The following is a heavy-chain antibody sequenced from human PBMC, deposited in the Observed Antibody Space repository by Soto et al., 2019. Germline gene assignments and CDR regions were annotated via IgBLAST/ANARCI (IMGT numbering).Heavy chain of an antibody. CDR1: GFTFRSYG. CDR2: IWYDGSNK. CDR3: AKDRPNTAAAALAYYFDY. V-gene: IGHV3-33*06. D-gene: IGHD6-25*01. Sequence: QVQLVESGGGVVQPGRSLRLSCAASGFTFRSYGMHWVRQAPGKGLEWVAVIWYDGSNKYYAVSVKGRFTISRDNSKNTLYLQMNSLRAEDTAVYYCAKDRPNTAAAALAYYFDYWGQGTLVTVSS. J-gene: IGHJ4*02.